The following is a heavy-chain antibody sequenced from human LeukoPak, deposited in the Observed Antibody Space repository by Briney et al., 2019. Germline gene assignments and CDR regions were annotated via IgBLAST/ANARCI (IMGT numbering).Heavy chain of an antibody. D-gene: IGHD3-3*01. CDR1: GYTLTELS. Sequence: ASVKVSCKVSGYTLTELSMHWVRQAPGKGLEWMGGFDPEDGETIYAQKFQGRVTMTEDTSTDTAYMELSSLRSEDTAVYYCATDLAILGVVTRPLNFDYWGQGTLVTVSS. CDR3: ATDLAILGVVTRPLNFDY. V-gene: IGHV1-24*01. CDR2: FDPEDGET. J-gene: IGHJ4*02.